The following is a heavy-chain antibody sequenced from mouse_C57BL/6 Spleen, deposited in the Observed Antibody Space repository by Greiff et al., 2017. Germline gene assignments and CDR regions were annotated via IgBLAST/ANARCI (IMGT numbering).Heavy chain of an antibody. CDR2: ISSGSSTF. CDR3: ARRSSYYFDY. J-gene: IGHJ2*01. V-gene: IGHV5-17*01. Sequence: EVQVVESGGGLVKPGGSLKLSCAASGFTFSDYGMHWVRQAPGTGLELVAYISSGSSTFYYAPPVKGRFTISRDNAENTLFLQMTSLRSEDTDMYDCARRSSYYFDYWGQGTTLTVSS. D-gene: IGHD1-1*01. CDR1: GFTFSDYG.